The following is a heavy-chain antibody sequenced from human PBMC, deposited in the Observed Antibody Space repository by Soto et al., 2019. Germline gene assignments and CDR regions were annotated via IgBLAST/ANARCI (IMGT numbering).Heavy chain of an antibody. Sequence: ASVKVSCKASGYTFTSYDINWVRQATGQGLEWIGWMNPISGNTGYAQKFQGRVTMTRNTSISTAYMDLSSLNSEDTAVYYCARVWYSSSINYWGQGTLVTVSS. CDR2: MNPISGNT. V-gene: IGHV1-8*01. J-gene: IGHJ4*02. CDR1: GYTFTSYD. D-gene: IGHD6-19*01. CDR3: ARVWYSSSINY.